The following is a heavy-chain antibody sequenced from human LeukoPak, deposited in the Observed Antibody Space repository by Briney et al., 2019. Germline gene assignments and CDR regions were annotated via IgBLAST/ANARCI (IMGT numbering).Heavy chain of an antibody. CDR1: GFDFSNYW. CDR3: ASSGNYRFDY. V-gene: IGHV3-48*02. Sequence: GGSLRLSCAASGFDFSNYWMYWVRQAPGKGLEWVSHITASGTAMFYADSVKGRFTISRDNAKNSLYLQMNSLRDEDTAVYYCASSGNYRFDYWGQGTLVTVSS. CDR2: ITASGTAM. D-gene: IGHD1-26*01. J-gene: IGHJ4*02.